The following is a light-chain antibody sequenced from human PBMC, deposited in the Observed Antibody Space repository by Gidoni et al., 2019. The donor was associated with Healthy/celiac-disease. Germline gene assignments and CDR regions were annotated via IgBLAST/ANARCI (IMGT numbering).Light chain of an antibody. CDR3: QQSYSTPPLYT. Sequence: DIHMTHSPSSLSASVGDRVTITCRASQSISSYLHWYQQKPGKAPKRLIYDASSLQSGVPPRSSGSGAGTDVTLTISSRQPEDVATYYCQQSYSTPPLYTFGQGTKLEIK. CDR2: DAS. J-gene: IGKJ2*01. V-gene: IGKV1-39*01. CDR1: QSISSY.